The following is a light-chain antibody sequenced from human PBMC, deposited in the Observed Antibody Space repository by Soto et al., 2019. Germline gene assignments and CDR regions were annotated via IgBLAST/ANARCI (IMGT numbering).Light chain of an antibody. CDR2: DAS. CDR3: QQRSYWPRT. J-gene: IGKJ2*01. Sequence: EIVLTQSPATLSLSPGERATLSCRASQSVSSYLAWYQQKPGQAPRLLFYDASNRATGIPARFSGNGSGTDFTLTVNSLEPEDFAVYYCQQRSYWPRTFGQGTKLEIK. V-gene: IGKV3-11*01. CDR1: QSVSSY.